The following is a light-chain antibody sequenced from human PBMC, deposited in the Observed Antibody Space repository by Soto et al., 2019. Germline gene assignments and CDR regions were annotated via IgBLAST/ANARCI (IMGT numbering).Light chain of an antibody. Sequence: DVVMTQSPLSLPVTLGQPASISCRSSQSLVYSDGDTYLNWFQQRPGQSPRRLIYKVSNRDSGVPARFSGSGSGTDFTLTISSLQPDDFATYYCQQYNSWTFGQGTKVDIK. CDR2: KVS. J-gene: IGKJ1*01. V-gene: IGKV2-30*01. CDR1: QSLVYSDGDTY. CDR3: QQYNSWT.